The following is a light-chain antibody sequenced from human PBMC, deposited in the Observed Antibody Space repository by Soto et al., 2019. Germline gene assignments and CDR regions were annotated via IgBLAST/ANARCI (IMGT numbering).Light chain of an antibody. CDR3: QQSYRTPRT. CDR1: QSISNY. J-gene: IGKJ1*01. Sequence: DIQMTQSPSSLSASVGDRVTITCRASQSISNYLNWYQQKLGKAPKLLIYAASTLQSGVPSRFSGSGSGTDFTLTISSLQPEDFANYYCQQSYRTPRTFGQGTKVEIK. V-gene: IGKV1-39*01. CDR2: AAS.